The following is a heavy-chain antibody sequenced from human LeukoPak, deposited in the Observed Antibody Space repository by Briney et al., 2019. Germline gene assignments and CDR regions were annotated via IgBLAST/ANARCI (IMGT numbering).Heavy chain of an antibody. J-gene: IGHJ4*02. CDR1: GFTFSSYR. Sequence: PGGSLRLSCAASGFTFSSYRMSWVRQAPGKGLEWVANIKGDGSEKYYVDSVKGRFSISRDNAKNFLYLQVNSLRADDTAVYYCARDLIQLWLRGFIGYWGQGTLVTVSS. CDR2: IKGDGSEK. CDR3: ARDLIQLWLRGFIGY. V-gene: IGHV3-7*01. D-gene: IGHD5-18*01.